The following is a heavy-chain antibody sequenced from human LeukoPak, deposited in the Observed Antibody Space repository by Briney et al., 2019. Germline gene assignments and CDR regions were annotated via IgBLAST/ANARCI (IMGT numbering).Heavy chain of an antibody. CDR2: ISASGTSI. Sequence: GSLRIFCAASEFTFCSYALSWVRQAPGKGLEGVSAISASGTSIYYADSVKGRFTISRDNSRNTLYLQMNSLRAEDTAVYYCAQRSTGGYFDYWGQGTLVTVSS. D-gene: IGHD2-8*02. V-gene: IGHV3-23*01. J-gene: IGHJ4*02. CDR3: AQRSTGGYFDY. CDR1: EFTFCSYA.